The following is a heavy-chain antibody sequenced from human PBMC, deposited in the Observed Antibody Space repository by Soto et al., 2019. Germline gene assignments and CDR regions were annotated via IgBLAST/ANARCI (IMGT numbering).Heavy chain of an antibody. Sequence: SETLSLTCAVYEGSFSGYYWTWIRQSPGKGLEWIGEINQSGSTRYNPSLKSRVTIAVDRSKNQFSLKLTSVTAADTAVYYCARGLRLRLRFLVSSYTFDSWGQGTPVTVS. CDR1: EGSFSGYY. D-gene: IGHD3-3*01. CDR3: ARGLRLRLRFLVSSYTFDS. CDR2: INQSGST. J-gene: IGHJ5*01. V-gene: IGHV4-34*01.